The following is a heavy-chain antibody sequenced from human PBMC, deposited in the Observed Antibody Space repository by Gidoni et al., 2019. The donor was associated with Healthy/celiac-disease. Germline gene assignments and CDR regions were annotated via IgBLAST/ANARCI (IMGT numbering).Heavy chain of an antibody. CDR1: GFTFSSYA. Sequence: EVQLLESGGVLVQPGGSLRLSCAASGFTFSSYAMSWVRQAPGKGLEWVSAISGGGGSTYYAASVKGRFTIARDNSKNTLYLQMNSLRAEDTAVYYCAKDPWAHYFDYWGQGTLVTVSS. CDR3: AKDPWAHYFDY. CDR2: ISGGGGST. D-gene: IGHD1-26*01. V-gene: IGHV3-23*01. J-gene: IGHJ4*02.